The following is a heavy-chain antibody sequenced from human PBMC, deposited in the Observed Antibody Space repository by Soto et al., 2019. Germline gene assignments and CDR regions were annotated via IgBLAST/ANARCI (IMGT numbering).Heavy chain of an antibody. D-gene: IGHD3-3*01. CDR2: IIPKLGSA. CDR1: GGGNLRDYR. Sequence: VASVKVSCKASGGGNLRDYRTTWVRRAPGQGLEWMGGIIPKLGSANYAQKFQGRVTITADESTSTAYMELSSLRSEDTAVYYCARDEARTDRALYYGFPQDYWGQGTLVTVSS. V-gene: IGHV1-69*13. CDR3: ARDEARTDRALYYGFPQDY. J-gene: IGHJ4*02.